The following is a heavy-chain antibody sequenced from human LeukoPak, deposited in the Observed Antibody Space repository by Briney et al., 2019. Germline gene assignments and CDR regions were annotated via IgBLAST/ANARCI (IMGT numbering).Heavy chain of an antibody. V-gene: IGHV3-30*03. CDR1: GFTFSRYG. D-gene: IGHD1-26*01. CDR2: ISYDGSNK. Sequence: GGSLRLSCAASGFTFSRYGMHWVRQAPGKGLEWVAVISYDGSNKYYADSVKGRFTISRDNSKNTLYLQMNSLRAEDTAVYYCARVILGATGIDFWGQGTLVTVSS. J-gene: IGHJ4*02. CDR3: ARVILGATGIDF.